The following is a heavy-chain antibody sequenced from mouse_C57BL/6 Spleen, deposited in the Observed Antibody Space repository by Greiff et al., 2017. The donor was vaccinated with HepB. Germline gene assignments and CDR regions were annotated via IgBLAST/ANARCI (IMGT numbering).Heavy chain of an antibody. CDR2: IDPETGGT. J-gene: IGHJ3*01. CDR3: TRYPTPPFAY. CDR1: GYTFTDYE. Sequence: VKLQESGAELVRPGASVTLSCKASGYTFTDYEMHWVKQTPVHGLEWIGAIDPETGGTAYNQKFKGKAILTADKSSSTAYMELRSLTSEDSAVYYCTRYPTPPFAYWGQGTLVTVSA. V-gene: IGHV1-15*01.